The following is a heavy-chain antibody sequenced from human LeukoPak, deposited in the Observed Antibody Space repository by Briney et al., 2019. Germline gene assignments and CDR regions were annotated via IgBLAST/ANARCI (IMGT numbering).Heavy chain of an antibody. V-gene: IGHV4-39*01. CDR1: AGSISSSSYY. Sequence: SETLSLTCTVSAGSISSSSYYWGWIRQPPGKGLGWIGSIYYSGSTYYNPSLKSRVTISVDTSKNQFSLKLSSVTAADTAVYYCASDSSGYYDPYAFDIWGQGTMVTVSS. CDR2: IYYSGST. CDR3: ASDSSGYYDPYAFDI. J-gene: IGHJ3*02. D-gene: IGHD3-22*01.